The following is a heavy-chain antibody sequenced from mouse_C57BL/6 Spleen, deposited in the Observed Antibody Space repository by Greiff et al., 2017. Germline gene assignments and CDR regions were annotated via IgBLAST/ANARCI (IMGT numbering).Heavy chain of an antibody. CDR3: ARRVAPRYFDY. CDR1: GYTFTDYY. Sequence: VQLQQSGPELVKPGASVKISCKASGYTFTDYYMNWVKQSHGKSLEWIGDINPNNGGTSYNQKFKGKATLTVDKSSSTAYMELRSLTSEDSAVYYCARRVAPRYFDYWGQGTTPTVSS. V-gene: IGHV1-26*01. CDR2: INPNNGGT. D-gene: IGHD1-3*01. J-gene: IGHJ2*01.